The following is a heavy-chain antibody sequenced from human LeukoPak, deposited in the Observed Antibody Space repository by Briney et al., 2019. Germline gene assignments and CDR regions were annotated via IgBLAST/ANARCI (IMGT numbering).Heavy chain of an antibody. V-gene: IGHV1-2*02. CDR1: GYTFSGYY. J-gene: IGHJ4*02. D-gene: IGHD2-15*01. Sequence: ASVKVSCKASGYTFSGYYMHWVRQAPGQGLEWMGWINPNSGGTNYAQKFQGRVTMTRDTSISTAYMELSRLRFDDTAEYYCASSRVVAAWGLYFDYWGQGTLVTVSS. CDR3: ASSRVVAAWGLYFDY. CDR2: INPNSGGT.